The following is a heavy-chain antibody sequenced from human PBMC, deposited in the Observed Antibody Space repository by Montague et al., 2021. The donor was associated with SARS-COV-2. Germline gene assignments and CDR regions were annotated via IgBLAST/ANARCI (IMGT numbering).Heavy chain of an antibody. J-gene: IGHJ4*02. Sequence: SLRLSCAASGFTFRSFGMHWVRQAPGKGLEWVAVICYDGSNKYYAETVKGRFIISRDNSKNTLYLQMNSLRAEDTAVYYCARCPRSYSSSWYPEYWGQGTLVTVSS. CDR2: ICYDGSNK. CDR1: GFTFRSFG. CDR3: ARCPRSYSSSWYPEY. D-gene: IGHD6-13*01. V-gene: IGHV3-33*01.